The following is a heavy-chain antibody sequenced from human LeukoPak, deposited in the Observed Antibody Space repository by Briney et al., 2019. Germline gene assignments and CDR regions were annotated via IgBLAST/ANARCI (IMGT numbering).Heavy chain of an antibody. D-gene: IGHD3-22*01. Sequence: PSETLSLTCTVSGGSISSGGYYWSWIRQHPGKGLELIGYIHYSGSTFYNPSLRSRVIISVDTSKNQFSLKLSSVTAADTAVYYCARGEAYYYDSSGYTSWFDPWGQGTLVTVSS. CDR1: GGSISSGGYY. CDR2: IHYSGST. J-gene: IGHJ5*02. CDR3: ARGEAYYYDSSGYTSWFDP. V-gene: IGHV4-31*03.